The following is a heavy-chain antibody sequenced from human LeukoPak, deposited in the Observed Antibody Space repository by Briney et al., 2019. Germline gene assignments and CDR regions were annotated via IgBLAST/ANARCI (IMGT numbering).Heavy chain of an antibody. CDR3: ARPEKVAAAGSGWFDP. J-gene: IGHJ5*02. CDR2: INHSGST. CDR1: GGSFSGYY. Sequence: SETLSLTCAVYGGSFSGYYWSWIRQPPGKGLEWIGEINHSGSTNYNPSLKSRVTISVDTSKNQFSLKLSSVTAADTAVYYCARPEKVAAAGSGWFDPWGQGTLVTVSS. V-gene: IGHV4-34*01. D-gene: IGHD6-13*01.